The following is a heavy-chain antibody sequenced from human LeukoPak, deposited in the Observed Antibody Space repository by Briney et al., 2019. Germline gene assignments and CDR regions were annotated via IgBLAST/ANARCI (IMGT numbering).Heavy chain of an antibody. J-gene: IGHJ4*02. CDR3: ARDYEYSSGWYAGGDY. V-gene: IGHV3-21*01. CDR1: GFTFSSYS. CDR2: ISSSSSYI. Sequence: GGSLRLSCAASGFTFSSYSMNCVRQAPGKGLEWVSSISSSSSYIYYADSVKGRFTISRDNAKNSLYLQMNSLRAEDTAVYYCARDYEYSSGWYAGGDYWGQGTLVTVSS. D-gene: IGHD6-19*01.